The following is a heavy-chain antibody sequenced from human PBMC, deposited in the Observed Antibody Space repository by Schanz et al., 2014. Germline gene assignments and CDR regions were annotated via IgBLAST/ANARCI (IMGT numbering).Heavy chain of an antibody. V-gene: IGHV3-30*04. Sequence: QVQLVESGGGVVQPGRSLRLSCAASGFTFSNYAMHWVRQAPGKGLEWVAVISYDGSKKYYADSVKGRFTISRDNSKNTLHLQMNSLRAEDTSVYHCVREESYYGAGSYRYWGPGTLVTVSS. CDR3: VREESYYGAGSYRY. CDR2: ISYDGSKK. CDR1: GFTFSNYA. J-gene: IGHJ4*02. D-gene: IGHD3-10*01.